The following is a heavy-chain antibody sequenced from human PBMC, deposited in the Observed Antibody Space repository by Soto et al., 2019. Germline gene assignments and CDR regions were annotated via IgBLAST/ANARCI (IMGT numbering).Heavy chain of an antibody. Sequence: QVQLVESGGGVVQPGRSLRLSCAASGFTFSSYGMHWVRQAPGKGLEWVAVISYDGSNKYYADSVKGRFTISRDNSKNTLYLQMNSLRAEDRAVYYCAKESSSGWYGFRAFDIWGQGTMVTVSS. J-gene: IGHJ3*02. V-gene: IGHV3-30*18. CDR1: GFTFSSYG. D-gene: IGHD6-19*01. CDR2: ISYDGSNK. CDR3: AKESSSGWYGFRAFDI.